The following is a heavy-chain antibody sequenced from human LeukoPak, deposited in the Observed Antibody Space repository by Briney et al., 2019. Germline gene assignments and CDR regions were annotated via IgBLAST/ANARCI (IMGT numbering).Heavy chain of an antibody. J-gene: IGHJ4*02. Sequence: GGSLRLSCAASGFTFSSYAMSWVRQAPGKGLEWVSALSGSGDDTYYADSVKGRFTISRDNSKNTLYLQMNSLRAEDTAVYYCAKDLRYSSSWTTLDYWGQGTLVTVSS. D-gene: IGHD6-13*01. CDR1: GFTFSSYA. CDR3: AKDLRYSSSWTTLDY. CDR2: LSGSGDDT. V-gene: IGHV3-23*01.